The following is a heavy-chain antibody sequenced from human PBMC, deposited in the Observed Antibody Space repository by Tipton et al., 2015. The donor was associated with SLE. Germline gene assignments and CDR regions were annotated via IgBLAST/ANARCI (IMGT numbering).Heavy chain of an antibody. J-gene: IGHJ4*02. V-gene: IGHV3-7*01. CDR1: GFTFSSYW. CDR3: ARDMIYGDYGFDY. CDR2: IKQDGSEK. D-gene: IGHD4-17*01. Sequence: SLRLSCAASGFTFSSYWMSWVRQAPGKGLEWVANIKQDGSEKNYVDSVKGRFTISRDNAKNSLYLQMNSLRAEDTAVYYYARDMIYGDYGFDYWGQGTLVTVSS.